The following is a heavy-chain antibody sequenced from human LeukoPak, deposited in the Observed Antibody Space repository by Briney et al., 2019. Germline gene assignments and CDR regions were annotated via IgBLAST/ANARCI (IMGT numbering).Heavy chain of an antibody. J-gene: IGHJ6*02. V-gene: IGHV3-30*18. CDR1: GFTFSSYG. Sequence: PGGSLRLSCAASGFTFSSYGMHWVRQAPGKGLEWVAVISYDGSNKYYADSVKGRFTISRDNSKNTLYLQMNSLRAEDTAVYYCAKELYPYYYYYGMDVLGQGTTVTVSS. D-gene: IGHD2-2*02. CDR2: ISYDGSNK. CDR3: AKELYPYYYYYGMDV.